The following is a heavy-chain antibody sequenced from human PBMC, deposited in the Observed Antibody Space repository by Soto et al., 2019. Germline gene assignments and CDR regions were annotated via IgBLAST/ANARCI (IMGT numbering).Heavy chain of an antibody. J-gene: IGHJ4*02. Sequence: GGSLRLSCAASGFTVSGNYMSWVRQAPGKGLEWVSLIATDGSTHHADSVKGRFIISRDNSKNTLYLQLHNLRVEHTAGYYCGGGGGYLIDYWGLGTLVTVSS. CDR1: GFTVSGNY. V-gene: IGHV3-53*01. CDR2: IATDGST. CDR3: GGGGGYLIDY. D-gene: IGHD3-16*01.